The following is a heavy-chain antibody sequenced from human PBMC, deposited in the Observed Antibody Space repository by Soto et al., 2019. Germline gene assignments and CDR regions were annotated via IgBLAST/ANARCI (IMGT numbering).Heavy chain of an antibody. CDR1: GYTFTSYG. D-gene: IGHD3-9*01. CDR2: ISAYNGNT. Sequence: ASVKVSCKASGYTFTSYGISWVRQARGQGLEWMGWISAYNGNTNYAQKLQGRVTMTTDTSTSTAYMELRSLRSDDTAVYYCARAHGNDYDILNGYYLDYWGQGTLVTVSS. V-gene: IGHV1-18*04. J-gene: IGHJ4*02. CDR3: ARAHGNDYDILNGYYLDY.